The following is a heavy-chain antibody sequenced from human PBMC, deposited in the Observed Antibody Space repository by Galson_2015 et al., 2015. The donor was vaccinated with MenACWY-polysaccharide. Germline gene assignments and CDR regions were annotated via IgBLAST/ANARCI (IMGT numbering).Heavy chain of an antibody. CDR3: AREAVAAF. J-gene: IGHJ4*02. CDR1: GFTFSSYS. Sequence: SLRLSCAASGFTFSSYSMNWVRQAPGKGLEWVSYISSSSSTIYYADSVKGRFTISRDNAKNSLYLQMNSLRAEDTAVYYCAREAVAAFWGQGTLVTVSS. CDR2: ISSSSSTI. V-gene: IGHV3-48*01. D-gene: IGHD6-19*01.